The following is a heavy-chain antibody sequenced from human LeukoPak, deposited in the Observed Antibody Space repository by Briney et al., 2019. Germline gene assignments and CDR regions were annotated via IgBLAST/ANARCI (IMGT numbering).Heavy chain of an antibody. CDR1: GYSISFGYY. D-gene: IGHD3-10*01. CDR3: ARTRYYYGSRSYGAPYYFDY. CDR2: IYHSGRT. J-gene: IGHJ4*02. Sequence: SETLSLTCTVSGYSISFGYYWGWIRQPPGKGLEWIGNIYHSGRTYYNPSLKSRVTISVDTSKNQFSLKLSSVTAADTAVYYCARTRYYYGSRSYGAPYYFDYWGQGTLVTVSS. V-gene: IGHV4-38-2*02.